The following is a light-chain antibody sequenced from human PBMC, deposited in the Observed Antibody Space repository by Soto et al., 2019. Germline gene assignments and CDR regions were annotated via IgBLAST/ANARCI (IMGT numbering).Light chain of an antibody. CDR1: QSVIGTY. J-gene: IGKJ1*01. CDR2: GES. Sequence: EIVLTQSPGTLSLSPGDRATLSCRASQSVIGTYLAWYQQKPGQPPRLLIYGESIRATGIPDRFSGSGSGTDFTLTISRLEPEDFVVYYCQQYGSPLWTFGQGTKVEI. CDR3: QQYGSPLWT. V-gene: IGKV3-20*01.